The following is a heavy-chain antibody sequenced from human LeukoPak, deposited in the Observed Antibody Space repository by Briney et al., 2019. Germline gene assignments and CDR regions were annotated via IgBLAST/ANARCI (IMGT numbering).Heavy chain of an antibody. D-gene: IGHD6-13*01. Sequence: SETLSLTCSVSGASISGYYWSWIRQPPGKGLEWIGEINHSGSTNYNPSLKSRVTISIDTSKNQFSLKLSSVTAADTAVHYCARGPGTWYYYWGQGTLVTVSS. J-gene: IGHJ4*02. CDR1: GASISGYY. CDR3: ARGPGTWYYY. V-gene: IGHV4-34*01. CDR2: INHSGST.